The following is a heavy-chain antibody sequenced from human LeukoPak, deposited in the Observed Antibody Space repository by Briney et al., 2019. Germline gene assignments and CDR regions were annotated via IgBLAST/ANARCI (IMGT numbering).Heavy chain of an antibody. CDR2: IMQDGSAT. D-gene: IGHD1-14*01. CDR1: GFTFSTYW. V-gene: IGHV3-7*01. J-gene: IGHJ4*02. CDR3: ARDNNLEFDY. Sequence: GGSLRLSCAASGFTFSTYWMSWVRQAPGKRLEWVANIMQDGSATYYVDSVKGRFTISKDNAKNSVYLQMNSLRAEDTAVYYCARDNNLEFDYWGQGTLVTVSS.